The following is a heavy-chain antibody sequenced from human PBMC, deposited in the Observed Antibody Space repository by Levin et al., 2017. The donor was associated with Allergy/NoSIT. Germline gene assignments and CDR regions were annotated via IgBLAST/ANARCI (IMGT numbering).Heavy chain of an antibody. CDR1: GGSFSGYY. CDR2: INHSGST. Sequence: MPSETLSLTCAVYGGSFSGYYWSWIRQPPGKGLEWIGKINHSGSTNYNPSLKSRVTISVDTSKNQFSLKLSSVTAADTAVYYCARGIDYGDYIYAFDIWGQGTMVTVSS. J-gene: IGHJ3*02. CDR3: ARGIDYGDYIYAFDI. V-gene: IGHV4-34*01. D-gene: IGHD4-17*01.